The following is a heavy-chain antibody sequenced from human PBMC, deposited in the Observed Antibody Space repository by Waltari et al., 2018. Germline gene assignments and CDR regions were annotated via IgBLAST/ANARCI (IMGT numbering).Heavy chain of an antibody. CDR1: GFTFSSYA. CDR2: IYSGVST. D-gene: IGHD6-19*01. V-gene: IGHV3-23*03. Sequence: EVQLLESGGGLVQPGGSLRLSCAASGFTFSSYAMSWVRQAPGQGLEWVSVIYSGVSTYYADSVKGRFTISRDNSKNTLYLQMNSLRAEDTAVYYCAKDGSSSGWYRRPFDYWGQGTLVTVSS. J-gene: IGHJ4*02. CDR3: AKDGSSSGWYRRPFDY.